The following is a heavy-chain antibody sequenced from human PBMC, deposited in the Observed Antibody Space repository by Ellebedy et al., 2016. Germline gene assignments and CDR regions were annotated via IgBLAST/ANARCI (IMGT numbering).Heavy chain of an antibody. J-gene: IGHJ5*02. Sequence: ASVKVSCKASGYTFADYYMHWVRQAPGQGLEWTGWINPNSGGTNYAQKFQGRVTMTRDTSISTAYMELSRLRSDDTAVYYCARDKDSYNSYNWFDPWGQGTLVTVSS. CDR3: ARDKDSYNSYNWFDP. D-gene: IGHD5-18*01. CDR1: GYTFADYY. V-gene: IGHV1-2*02. CDR2: INPNSGGT.